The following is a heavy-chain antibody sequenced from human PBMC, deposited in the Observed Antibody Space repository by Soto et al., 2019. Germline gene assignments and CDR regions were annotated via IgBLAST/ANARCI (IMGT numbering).Heavy chain of an antibody. V-gene: IGHV3-30*18. CDR2: ISPDGSHK. CDR1: GFTFSSYG. D-gene: IGHD6-19*01. CDR3: AKPRPSLQWPPFDP. J-gene: IGHJ5*02. Sequence: QVKLVESGGGVVQPGRYLRLSCAASGFTFSSYGMHWVRQAPGKGLGWVAVISPDGSHKDYADSVKGRLTISRDNYKHTVYLQVNGLRVGDTAVYYCAKPRPSLQWPPFDPWGRGTLVTVSS.